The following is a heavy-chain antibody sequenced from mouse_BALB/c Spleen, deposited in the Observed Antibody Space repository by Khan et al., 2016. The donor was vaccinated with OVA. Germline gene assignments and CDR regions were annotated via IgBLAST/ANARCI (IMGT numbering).Heavy chain of an antibody. D-gene: IGHD1-1*01. CDR3: ARGELLLRYPDYFDY. Sequence: EVELVESGPGLVKPSQSLSLTCTVTGYSITSDYAWNWIRQFPGNKLGWMGYIGYSGSTTYNPSLKSRISITRDTSKNQFFLQLNSVTTEDTATYYCARGELLLRYPDYFDYWGQGTTLTVSS. CDR2: IGYSGST. J-gene: IGHJ2*01. V-gene: IGHV3-2*02. CDR1: GYSITSDYA.